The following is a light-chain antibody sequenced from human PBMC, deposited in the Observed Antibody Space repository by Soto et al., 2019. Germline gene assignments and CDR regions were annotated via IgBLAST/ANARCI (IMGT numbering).Light chain of an antibody. CDR3: QQYYSTPRYT. CDR1: QSVLYSSNNKNY. V-gene: IGKV4-1*01. CDR2: WAS. Sequence: DIVMTQSPDSLAVSLGERATINCKSSQSVLYSSNNKNYLAWYQQKPRQPPKLLIYWASTRESGVPDRFSGSGSGTDFTLTISSLQAEDVAVYYCQQYYSTPRYTFGQGTKLEIK. J-gene: IGKJ2*01.